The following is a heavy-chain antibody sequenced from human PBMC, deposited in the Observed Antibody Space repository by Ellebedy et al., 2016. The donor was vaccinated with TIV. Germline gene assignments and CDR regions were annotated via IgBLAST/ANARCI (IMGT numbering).Heavy chain of an antibody. J-gene: IGHJ4*02. Sequence: GESLKISCKGSGYSFTSYWISWVRQMPGKGLEWMGRIDPSDSYSNYSPSFRGHVTISADKPTSTAYLQWSSLKASDTAMYYCARHERGSSDWGVDYWGQGTLVTVSS. CDR2: IDPSDSYS. D-gene: IGHD6-19*01. V-gene: IGHV5-10-1*01. CDR3: ARHERGSSDWGVDY. CDR1: GYSFTSYW.